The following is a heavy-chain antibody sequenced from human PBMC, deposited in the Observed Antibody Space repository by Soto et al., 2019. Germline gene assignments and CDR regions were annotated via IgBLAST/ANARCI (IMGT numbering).Heavy chain of an antibody. CDR1: GGSFSGYY. V-gene: IGHV4-34*01. J-gene: IGHJ6*03. CDR2: INHSGST. CDR3: ARVGGMDV. D-gene: IGHD3-16*01. Sequence: PSETLSLTCALYGGSFSGYYWSWIRQPPGKGLEWIGEINHSGSTNYNPSLKSRVTISVDTSKNQFSLKLSSVTAADTAVYYCARVGGMDVWGKGTTVTLSS.